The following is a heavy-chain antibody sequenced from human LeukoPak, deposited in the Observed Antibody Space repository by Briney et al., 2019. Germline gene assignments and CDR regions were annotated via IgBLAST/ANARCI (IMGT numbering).Heavy chain of an antibody. J-gene: IGHJ4*02. D-gene: IGHD3-22*01. CDR2: MSGSGGTT. Sequence: GGSLRLSCAASGFTFSSHAMSWVRQAPGKGLEWVSGMSGSGGTTNYADSVKGRFTISRDNSKNTLYLQMNSLRAEDTAVYYCAQAYYYDSRGAYYFDCWGQGALVTVSS. V-gene: IGHV3-23*01. CDR1: GFTFSSHA. CDR3: AQAYYYDSRGAYYFDC.